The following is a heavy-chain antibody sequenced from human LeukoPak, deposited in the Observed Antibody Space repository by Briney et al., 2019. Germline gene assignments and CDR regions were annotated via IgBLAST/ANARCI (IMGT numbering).Heavy chain of an antibody. J-gene: IGHJ5*02. D-gene: IGHD2-2*01. CDR1: GYTFSSYD. CDR2: MNPNSGDR. CDR3: VRVLCSSTSCYSSPWFDP. Sequence: GASVKVSCKASGYTFSSYDINWVRQATGQGLEWMGWMNPNSGDRGYAQKFQGRVTITRNTSISTAYMELSSLRSEDTAVYYCVRVLCSSTSCYSSPWFDPWGQGTLVTVSS. V-gene: IGHV1-8*03.